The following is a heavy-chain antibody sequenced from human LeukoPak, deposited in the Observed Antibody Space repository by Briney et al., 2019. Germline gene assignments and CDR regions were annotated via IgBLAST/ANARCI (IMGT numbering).Heavy chain of an antibody. CDR1: GGTFSSYA. CDR2: IIPIFGTA. D-gene: IGHD3-9*01. V-gene: IGHV1-69*13. Sequence: GASVKVSCKASGGTFSSYAISWVRQAPGQGREWMGGIIPIFGTANYAQKFQGRVTITADESTSTAYMELSSLRSEDTAVYYCARGRYFDWTYYYYMDVWGKGTTVTISS. CDR3: ARGRYFDWTYYYYMDV. J-gene: IGHJ6*03.